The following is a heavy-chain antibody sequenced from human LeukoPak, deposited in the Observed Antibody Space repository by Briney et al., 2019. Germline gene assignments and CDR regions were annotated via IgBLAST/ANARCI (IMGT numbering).Heavy chain of an antibody. CDR1: GFTFSSYW. Sequence: PAGSLTLSCAASGFTFSSYWMSWVRQAPGKGLEWVANIKQDGSAKYSVDSVKGRFTISRDNAKNSLYLQMNSLRAEDTAVYYCARAASGSYPGYFDYWGQGTLFTVSS. CDR3: ARAASGSYPGYFDY. CDR2: IKQDGSAK. J-gene: IGHJ4*02. D-gene: IGHD1-26*01. V-gene: IGHV3-7*01.